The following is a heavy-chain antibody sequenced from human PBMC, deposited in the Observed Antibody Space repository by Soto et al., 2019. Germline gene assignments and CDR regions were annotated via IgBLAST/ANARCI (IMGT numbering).Heavy chain of an antibody. D-gene: IGHD5-18*01. J-gene: IGHJ4*02. CDR1: GGSFSGYY. Sequence: QVQLQQWGAGLLKPSETLSLTCAVYGGSFSGYYWSWIRQPPGKGLEWIGEINHSGSTNYNPSLKSRVTISVDPSKNQFSLKLSSVTAADTAVYYCARGVRIQLWFKPYYFDYWGQGTLVTVSS. CDR3: ARGVRIQLWFKPYYFDY. CDR2: INHSGST. V-gene: IGHV4-34*01.